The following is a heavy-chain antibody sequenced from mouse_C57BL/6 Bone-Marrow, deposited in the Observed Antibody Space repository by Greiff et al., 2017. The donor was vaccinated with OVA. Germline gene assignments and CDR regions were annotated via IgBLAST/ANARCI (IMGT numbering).Heavy chain of an antibody. J-gene: IGHJ2*01. Sequence: EVQRVESGGGLVKPGGSLKLSCAASGFTFSSYAMSWVRQTPEKRLEWVATISDGGSYTYYPDNVKGRFTISRDNAKNNLYLQMSHLKSEDTAMYSCAGDPLSTVPYYFDYWGQGTTLTVSS. CDR3: AGDPLSTVPYYFDY. V-gene: IGHV5-4*01. CDR1: GFTFSSYA. CDR2: ISDGGSYT. D-gene: IGHD1-1*01.